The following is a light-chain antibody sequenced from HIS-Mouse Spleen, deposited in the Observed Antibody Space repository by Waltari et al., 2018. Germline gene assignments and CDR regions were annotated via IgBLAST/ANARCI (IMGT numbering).Light chain of an antibody. Sequence: QSALTQPASVSGSPGQSITISCTGTSSDVGSYNLVSWYQQHPGKAPKLMIYEGSKRPSGVSNRFCGSQSCNTASLTITGLQAEDDADYYCCSYAGSSTVVFGGGTKLTVL. V-gene: IGLV2-23*01. CDR3: CSYAGSSTVV. J-gene: IGLJ2*01. CDR1: SSDVGSYNL. CDR2: EGS.